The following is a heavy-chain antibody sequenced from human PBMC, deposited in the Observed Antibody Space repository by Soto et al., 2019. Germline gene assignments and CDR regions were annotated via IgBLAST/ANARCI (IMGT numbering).Heavy chain of an antibody. V-gene: IGHV1-69*13. Sequence: SVKVSCKASGGTFSSYAISWVRQAPGQGLEWMGGIIPIFGTANYAQKFQGRVTITADESTSTAYMELSSLRSEDTAVYYCASGRGDSGSFLTQLDYWGQGTLVTVSS. CDR1: GGTFSSYA. J-gene: IGHJ4*02. CDR3: ASGRGDSGSFLTQLDY. D-gene: IGHD1-26*01. CDR2: IIPIFGTA.